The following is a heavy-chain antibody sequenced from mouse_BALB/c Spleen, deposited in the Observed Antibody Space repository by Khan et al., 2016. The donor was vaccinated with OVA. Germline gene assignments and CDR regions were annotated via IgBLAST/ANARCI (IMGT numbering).Heavy chain of an antibody. V-gene: IGHV1-7*01. D-gene: IGHD2-1*01. CDR3: AGRGIYGILAY. Sequence: QVQLQQSGAELAKPGASVKMSCKASGYTFTTYWMHWVKQRPGQGLDWLGYINPSTGYTEYNQKFKDKATLTADKSSSTAYMQLNSLTSEDSAVYDGAGRGIYGILAYWGQGTLVTVSA. CDR1: GYTFTTYW. CDR2: INPSTGYT. J-gene: IGHJ3*01.